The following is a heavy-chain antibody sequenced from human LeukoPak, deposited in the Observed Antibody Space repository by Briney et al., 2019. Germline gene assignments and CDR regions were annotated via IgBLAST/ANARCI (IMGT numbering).Heavy chain of an antibody. CDR3: ARDTIAAAGRPSWYFDL. J-gene: IGHJ2*01. D-gene: IGHD6-13*01. Sequence: SETLSLTCTVSGGSISSGGYYWSWIRQHPGKSLEWIGYIYYSGSTYYNPSLKSRVTISVDTSKNQFSLKLTSVTAADTAVYYCARDTIAAAGRPSWYFDLWGRGTLVTVSS. CDR1: GGSISSGGYY. V-gene: IGHV4-31*03. CDR2: IYYSGST.